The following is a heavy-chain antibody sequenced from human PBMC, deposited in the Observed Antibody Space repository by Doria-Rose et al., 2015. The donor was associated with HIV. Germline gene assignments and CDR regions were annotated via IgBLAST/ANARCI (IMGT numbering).Heavy chain of an antibody. CDR2: IFSDDER. J-gene: IGHJ4*02. CDR1: GVSLSSPGMG. V-gene: IGHV2-26*01. Sequence: GPVLVKPTETLTLTCTVSGVSLSSPGMGVSWIRQPPRKALEWLANIFSDDERSYKTSLKSRLTISRGTSKSQVVLTMTDMDPVDTATYYCARIKSSRWYHKYYFDFWGQGTLVIVSA. CDR3: ARIKSSRWYHKYYFDF. D-gene: IGHD6-13*01.